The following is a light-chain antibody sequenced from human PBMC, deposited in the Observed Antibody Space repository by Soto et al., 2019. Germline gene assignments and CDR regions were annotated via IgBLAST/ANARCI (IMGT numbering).Light chain of an antibody. CDR2: GAS. V-gene: IGKV3-20*01. CDR3: QQYGSSPLFT. J-gene: IGKJ3*01. CDR1: QSVSSSY. Sequence: EIVLTQSPGTLSLSPGERATLSCRASQSVSSSYLAWYQQKPGQAPRLLIYGASSRATGIPDRFSGSGSGTHFPLTISRLEPEDFAVYSCQQYGSSPLFTFGPGTKVDIK.